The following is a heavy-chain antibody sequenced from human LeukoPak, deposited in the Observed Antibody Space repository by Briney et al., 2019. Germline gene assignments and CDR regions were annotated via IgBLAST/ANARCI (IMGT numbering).Heavy chain of an antibody. CDR1: GYSFTSYW. CDR2: IYPGDSDT. Sequence: GESLKISCEGSGYSFTSYWIGWVLQMPGKGLEWMGIIYPGDSDTSYSPSFQGQVTISADKSISTAYLQWSSLKASDTAMYYCARRVGYYDSSGYYQNWFDPWGQGTLVTVSS. CDR3: ARRVGYYDSSGYYQNWFDP. J-gene: IGHJ5*02. D-gene: IGHD3-22*01. V-gene: IGHV5-51*01.